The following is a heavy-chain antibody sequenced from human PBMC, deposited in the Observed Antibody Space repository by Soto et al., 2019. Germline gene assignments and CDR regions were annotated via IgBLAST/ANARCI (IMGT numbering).Heavy chain of an antibody. J-gene: IGHJ5*02. D-gene: IGHD3-10*01. CDR1: GYTFTNYG. CDR3: ARGVGSGSYYNQYNWFDP. Sequence: QVQLVQSGGEVKKPGASVKVSCKASGYTFTNYGISWVRQAPGQGLEWMGWINVYNGNTKYAQKVQGTGTMTTDTSTSTAYMELRSRRSDDTAVYYCARGVGSGSYYNQYNWFDPWGQGTLVTVSS. V-gene: IGHV1-18*01. CDR2: INVYNGNT.